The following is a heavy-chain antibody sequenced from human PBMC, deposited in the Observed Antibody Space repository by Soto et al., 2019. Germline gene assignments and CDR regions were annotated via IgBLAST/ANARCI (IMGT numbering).Heavy chain of an antibody. CDR1: GFTFSSYA. V-gene: IGHV3-23*01. Sequence: PGGSLRLSCAASGFTFSSYAMSWVRQAPGKGLEWVSAICGSGGSTYYADSVKGRFTISRDNSKNTLYLQMNSLRAEDTAVYYCAKEDDSSGYYNLWYYYGMDVWGQGTTVTVSS. J-gene: IGHJ6*02. CDR3: AKEDDSSGYYNLWYYYGMDV. CDR2: ICGSGGST. D-gene: IGHD3-22*01.